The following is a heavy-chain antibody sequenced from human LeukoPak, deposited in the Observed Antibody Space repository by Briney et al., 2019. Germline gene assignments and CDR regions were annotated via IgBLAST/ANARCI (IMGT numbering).Heavy chain of an antibody. CDR3: ARDFYASAEKGYYYGMDV. V-gene: IGHV5-51*01. CDR2: IHPDDSDT. CDR1: GYSFTSYW. Sequence: GESLKISCKGSGYSFTSYWIGWVRQMPGKGLEWMGIIHPDDSDTRYSPSFQGQVTISADKSISTAYLQWSSLKASDTAMYYCARDFYASAEKGYYYGMDVWGQGTTVTVSS. D-gene: IGHD3-10*01. J-gene: IGHJ6*02.